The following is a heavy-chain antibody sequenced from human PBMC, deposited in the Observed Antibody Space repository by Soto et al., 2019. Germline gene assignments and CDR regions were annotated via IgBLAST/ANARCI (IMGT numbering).Heavy chain of an antibody. CDR3: SKTDTSRYYYGY. V-gene: IGHV3-23*01. Sequence: GSLRLSCAASGFTFSSYAMSWVRQAPGKGLEWVSAISGSGGSTYYADSVKGRFTISRDNSKNTLYLQMNSLRAEDTAVYYCSKTDTSRYYYGYPGKGALVTVSA. D-gene: IGHD3-16*02. CDR2: ISGSGGST. J-gene: IGHJ4*02. CDR1: GFTFSSYA.